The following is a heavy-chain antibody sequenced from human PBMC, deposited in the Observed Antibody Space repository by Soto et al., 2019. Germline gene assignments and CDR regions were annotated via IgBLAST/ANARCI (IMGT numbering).Heavy chain of an antibody. CDR3: AREGDQITSYYYGMDV. CDR2: ISAYNGNT. J-gene: IGHJ6*02. Sequence: QVQLVQSGAEVKKPGASVKVSCKASGYTFTSYGISWVRQAPGQGLEWMGWISAYNGNTNYAQKLQGRVTMTTDTSTSTAYMELRSLSSDDTAVYYCAREGDQITSYYYGMDVWGQGTTVTVSS. D-gene: IGHD3-16*01. CDR1: GYTFTSYG. V-gene: IGHV1-18*04.